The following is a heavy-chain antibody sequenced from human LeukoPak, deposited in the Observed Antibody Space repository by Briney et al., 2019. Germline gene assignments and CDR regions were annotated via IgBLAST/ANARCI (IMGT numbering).Heavy chain of an antibody. CDR1: GGSISRSNW. D-gene: IGHD3-22*01. CDR3: ARKDYDSSGQFDY. CDR2: IYHSGST. V-gene: IGHV4-4*02. J-gene: IGHJ4*02. Sequence: PSGTLSLTCAVSGGSISRSNWWSWVRQPPGKGLEWIGEIYHSGSTNYNPSLKRRVTISVDKSKNQFSLKLSSVTAADTAVYYCARKDYDSSGQFDYWGQGTLVTVSS.